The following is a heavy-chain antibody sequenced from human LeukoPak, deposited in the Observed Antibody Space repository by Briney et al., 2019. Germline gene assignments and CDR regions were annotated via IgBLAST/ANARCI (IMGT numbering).Heavy chain of an antibody. CDR3: ARTYSSGYRDFDY. V-gene: IGHV3-30*04. Sequence: GGSLRLSCAASGFTFSNFAMHWVRQAPGEGLEWVAVISYDGSNKYYADSVKGRFTISRDNSEGTLYLQMNSPRADDTAVYYCARTYSSGYRDFDYWGQGTLVTVSS. CDR2: ISYDGSNK. D-gene: IGHD6-19*01. CDR1: GFTFSNFA. J-gene: IGHJ4*02.